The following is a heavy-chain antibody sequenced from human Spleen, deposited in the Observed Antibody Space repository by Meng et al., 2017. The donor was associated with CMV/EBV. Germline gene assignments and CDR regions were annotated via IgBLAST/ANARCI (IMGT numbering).Heavy chain of an antibody. CDR2: ISSSGSTI. Sequence: GESLKISCAASGFTFSSYEMNWVRQAPGKGLEWVSYISSSGSTIYYADSVKGRFTISRDNAKNSLYLQMNSLRAEDTAVYYCARGPLRYCSSTSCYGVYFDYWGQGTLVTVSS. CDR3: ARGPLRYCSSTSCYGVYFDY. V-gene: IGHV3-48*03. CDR1: GFTFSSYE. J-gene: IGHJ4*02. D-gene: IGHD2-2*01.